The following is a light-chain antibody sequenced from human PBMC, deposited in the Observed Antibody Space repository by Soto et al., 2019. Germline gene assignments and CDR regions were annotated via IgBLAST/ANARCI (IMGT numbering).Light chain of an antibody. CDR1: QSVSSN. J-gene: IGKJ1*01. CDR2: GAS. CDR3: QQYNNLPVWT. V-gene: IGKV3-15*01. Sequence: EIVMTQSPATLSVSPGERATLSCRASQSVSSNLAWYQQKPGQAPRLLIYGASTRATGIPARFSGSGSGTEFTLNIRSLQSEDFAVYYCQQYNNLPVWTLGQGTKVDIK.